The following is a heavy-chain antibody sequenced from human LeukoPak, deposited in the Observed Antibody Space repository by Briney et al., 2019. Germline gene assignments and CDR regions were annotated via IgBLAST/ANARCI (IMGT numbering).Heavy chain of an antibody. CDR2: IYYSGST. J-gene: IGHJ3*01. CDR3: AKPSNYYGSATDAFDF. D-gene: IGHD3-10*01. Sequence: PSETLSLTCTVSGGFFSSSSYYWGWVRQPPGKGLEWIGTIYYSGSTYYNPSLKSRVTISVDTSKNHFSLKLNSVTAADTAVYYCAKPSNYYGSATDAFDFWGQGTMVTVSS. V-gene: IGHV4-39*07. CDR1: GGFFSSSSYY.